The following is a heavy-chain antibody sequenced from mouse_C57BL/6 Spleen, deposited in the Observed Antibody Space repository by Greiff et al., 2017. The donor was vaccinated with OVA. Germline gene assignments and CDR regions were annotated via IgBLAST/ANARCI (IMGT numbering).Heavy chain of an antibody. Sequence: VHVKQSGPELVKPGASVKISCKASGYSFTGYYMNWVKQSPEKSLEWIGEINPSTGGTTYNQKFKAKATLTVDKSSSTAYMQLKSLTSEDSAVYYCALYDGYSHWYFDVWGTGTTVTVSS. J-gene: IGHJ1*03. CDR2: INPSTGGT. CDR3: ALYDGYSHWYFDV. CDR1: GYSFTGYY. D-gene: IGHD2-3*01. V-gene: IGHV1-42*01.